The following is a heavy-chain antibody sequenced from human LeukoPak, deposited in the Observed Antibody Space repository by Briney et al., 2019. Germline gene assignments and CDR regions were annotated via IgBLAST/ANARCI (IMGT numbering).Heavy chain of an antibody. CDR1: GFTFRNYW. V-gene: IGHV3-74*01. D-gene: IGHD5-18*01. J-gene: IGHJ4*02. Sequence: PGGSLRLSCGASGFTFRNYWMHWVRQAPGKGPVWVSRINSDGSITNYADSVKGRFTISRDNGKNTLFLEMNSLRADDTAVFYCARTQGYSYGYSYYFDYWGQGTLVPVSS. CDR2: INSDGSIT. CDR3: ARTQGYSYGYSYYFDY.